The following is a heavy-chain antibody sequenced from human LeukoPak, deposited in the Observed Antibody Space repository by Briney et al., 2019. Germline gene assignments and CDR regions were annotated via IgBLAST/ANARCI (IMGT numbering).Heavy chain of an antibody. D-gene: IGHD3-3*01. CDR2: IYTSGST. CDR1: GGSISSYY. J-gene: IGHJ6*03. Sequence: PSETLSLTCTVSGGSISSYYWSWIRQPAGKGLEWIGRIYTSGSTNYNPLLKSRVTMSVDASKNQFSLKLSSVTAADTAVYYCARDYDFWSGYHPDYYYMDVWGKGTTVTVSS. V-gene: IGHV4-4*07. CDR3: ARDYDFWSGYHPDYYYMDV.